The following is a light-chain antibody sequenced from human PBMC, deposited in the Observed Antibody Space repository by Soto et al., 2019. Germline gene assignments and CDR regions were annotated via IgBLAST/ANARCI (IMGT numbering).Light chain of an antibody. CDR3: QQYGTSEII. CDR1: QSLSSD. V-gene: IGKV3-20*01. J-gene: IGKJ5*01. Sequence: PVERATLSCRASQSLSSDLAWYQQKPGQAPRLLVYGASNRATGIPDRFSGGGSGTEFTLTISRLEPEDFEVFFCQQYGTSEIIFGQGTRLEIK. CDR2: GAS.